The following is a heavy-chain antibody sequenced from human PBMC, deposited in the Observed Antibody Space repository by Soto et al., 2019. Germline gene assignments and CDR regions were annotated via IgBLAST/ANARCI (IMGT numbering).Heavy chain of an antibody. V-gene: IGHV4-4*07. D-gene: IGHD6-13*01. Sequence: SETLSLTCTVSNGSISNFYWNWIRQSAGKGLEWIGRIHGSGSATYNPSLRSRVTMSVDTSKNQFSLKVNSVTGADTAVYYCARSSHKESWFDPRGQGTLVTVSS. CDR2: IHGSGSA. CDR3: ARSSHKESWFDP. CDR1: NGSISNFY. J-gene: IGHJ5*02.